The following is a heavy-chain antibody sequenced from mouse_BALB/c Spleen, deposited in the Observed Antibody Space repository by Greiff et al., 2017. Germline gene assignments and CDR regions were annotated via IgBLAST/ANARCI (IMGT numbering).Heavy chain of an antibody. D-gene: IGHD2-10*02. J-gene: IGHJ2*01. CDR2: ISSGGSYT. CDR1: GFTFSSYT. CDR3: TREGKYGNYVDY. Sequence: EVQRVESGGGLVKPGGSLKLSCAASGFTFSSYTMSWVRQTPEKRLEWVATISSGGSYTYYPDSVKGRFTISRDNAKNTLYLQMSSLKSEDTAMYYCTREGKYGNYVDYWGQGTTLTVSS. V-gene: IGHV5-6-4*01.